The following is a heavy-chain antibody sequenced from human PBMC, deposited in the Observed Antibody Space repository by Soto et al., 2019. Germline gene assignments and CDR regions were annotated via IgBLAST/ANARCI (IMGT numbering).Heavy chain of an antibody. CDR1: GLTFSIAW. CDR3: TSMNDRDAFDI. D-gene: IGHD1-1*01. V-gene: IGHV3-15*01. CDR2: IKNNADGGTT. J-gene: IGHJ3*02. Sequence: EEQLVESGGGLVKRGGSLRLSCAASGLTFSIAWLSWVRQAPGKGLEWVGRIKNNADGGTTDNAAPVKDRFTISRDDSKSTLYLQMNSLQTEDTDMYYCTSMNDRDAFDIWGQGTMVTVSS.